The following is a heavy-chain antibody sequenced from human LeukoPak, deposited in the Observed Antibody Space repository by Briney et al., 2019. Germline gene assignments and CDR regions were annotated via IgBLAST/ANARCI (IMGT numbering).Heavy chain of an antibody. Sequence: SETLSLTCTVSGGSISSGGYYWSWIRQHPGRGLEWIGYIYYSGSTYYNPSLKSRVTISVDTSKNQFSLKLSSVTAADTAVYFCARGETYYHFLSCYFCPGKGMDVWGQGTTVTVSS. D-gene: IGHD3-3*01. CDR3: ARGETYYHFLSCYFCPGKGMDV. CDR1: GGSISSGGYY. J-gene: IGHJ6*02. V-gene: IGHV4-31*03. CDR2: IYYSGST.